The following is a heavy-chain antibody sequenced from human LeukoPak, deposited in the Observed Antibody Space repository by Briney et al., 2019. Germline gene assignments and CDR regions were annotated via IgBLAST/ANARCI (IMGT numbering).Heavy chain of an antibody. V-gene: IGHV3-48*04. Sequence: GGSLRLSCAASGFTFSSYGMHWVRQAPGKGLEWVSYISSSSSSTIYYADSVKGRFTISRDNAKNSLYLQMNSLRAEDTAVYYCARLKTSYYYYYMDVWGKGTTVTVSS. CDR3: ARLKTSYYYYYMDV. CDR2: ISSSSSSTI. CDR1: GFTFSSYG. J-gene: IGHJ6*03.